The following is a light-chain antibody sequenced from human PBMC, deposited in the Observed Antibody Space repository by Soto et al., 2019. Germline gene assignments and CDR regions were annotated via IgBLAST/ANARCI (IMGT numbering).Light chain of an antibody. CDR3: QQRAGSST. Sequence: EIVMTQSPATLSVSPGERATLSCRASQSVSSNLAWYQQKPGQAPRLLIYGASTRATGIPARFSGSGSGTDFTLTISSLEPEDFAVYYCQQRAGSSTFGQGTRLEIK. V-gene: IGKV3D-15*01. CDR2: GAS. J-gene: IGKJ5*01. CDR1: QSVSSN.